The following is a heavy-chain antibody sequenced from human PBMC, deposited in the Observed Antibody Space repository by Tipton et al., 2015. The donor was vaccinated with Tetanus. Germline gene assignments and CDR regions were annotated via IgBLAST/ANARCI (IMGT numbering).Heavy chain of an antibody. V-gene: IGHV4-39*01. CDR3: TRHVVEAVPRWFDP. CDR1: GDSISSSEYY. J-gene: IGHJ5*02. Sequence: LSLTCTASGDSISSSEYYWGWIRQPPGEGLEWIASVYYDGSAYTNPSLKSRIAISIDTSGSQFSLKVHSVTAADTAFYYCTRHVVEAVPRWFDPWGQGTLVTVSS. D-gene: IGHD2-2*01. CDR2: VYYDGSA.